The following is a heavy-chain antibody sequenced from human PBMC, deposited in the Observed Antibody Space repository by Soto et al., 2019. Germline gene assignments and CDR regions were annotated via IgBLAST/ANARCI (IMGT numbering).Heavy chain of an antibody. CDR1: GYTFTSYD. CDR3: ARGLYYDFWSGYYAQPGNYYYYYYMDV. CDR2: MNPNSDNT. V-gene: IGHV1-8*01. J-gene: IGHJ6*03. Sequence: ASVKVSCKASGYTFTSYDINWVRQATGQGLEWMGWMNPNSDNTGYAQKFQGRVTMTRNTSISTAYMELSSLRSEDTAVYYCARGLYYDFWSGYYAQPGNYYYYYYMDVWGKGTTVTVSS. D-gene: IGHD3-3*01.